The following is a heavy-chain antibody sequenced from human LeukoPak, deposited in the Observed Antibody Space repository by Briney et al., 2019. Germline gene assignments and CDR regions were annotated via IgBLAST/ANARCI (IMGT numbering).Heavy chain of an antibody. V-gene: IGHV1-2*02. Sequence: VASVKVSCKASGYTFTSYGISWVRQAPGQGLEWMGWISPNSGGTNYAQKFQGRVTMTRDTSISTAYMELSRLRSDDTAVYYCARDSTTVVTQFDYWGQGTLVTVSS. D-gene: IGHD4-23*01. CDR3: ARDSTTVVTQFDY. CDR2: ISPNSGGT. CDR1: GYTFTSYG. J-gene: IGHJ4*02.